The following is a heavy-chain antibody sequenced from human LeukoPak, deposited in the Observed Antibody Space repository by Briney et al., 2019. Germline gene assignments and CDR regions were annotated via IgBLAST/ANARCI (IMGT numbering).Heavy chain of an antibody. Sequence: SETLSLTCTVSGGSISSYYWSWIRQPPGKGLEWIGYIYYSGSTNYNPSLKSRVTISVDTSKNQFSLKLSSVTAADTAVYYCARENSAVVMIGAYAFDIWGQGTMVTVSS. J-gene: IGHJ3*02. CDR1: GGSISSYY. V-gene: IGHV4-59*12. D-gene: IGHD2-21*01. CDR2: IYYSGST. CDR3: ARENSAVVMIGAYAFDI.